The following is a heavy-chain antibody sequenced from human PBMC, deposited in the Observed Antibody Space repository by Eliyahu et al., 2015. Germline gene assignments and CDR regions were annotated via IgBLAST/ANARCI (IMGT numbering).Heavy chain of an antibody. CDR2: VSGSGRDT. J-gene: IGHJ4*02. CDR3: AKGRATFLPNHFDS. CDR1: GFXXDQHG. V-gene: IGHV3-23*01. Sequence: EVQLLESGGRLAQPGGSLRLSCAASGFXXDQHGMNWVRQAPGKGLEWVSGVSGSGRDTYFADSVRGRFTVSRDISKNTMYLQMDSLRVDDTAIYYCAKGRATFLPNHFDSWGRGILVTVSS.